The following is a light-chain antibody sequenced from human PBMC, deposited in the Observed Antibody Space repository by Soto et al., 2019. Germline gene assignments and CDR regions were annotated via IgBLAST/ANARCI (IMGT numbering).Light chain of an antibody. CDR1: QSVTSRH. CDR2: AAS. CDR3: QQYHPSPYT. J-gene: IGKJ2*01. Sequence: EIVLTQSPGTLSLSPGERVTLSCRASQSVTSRHLAWYQQKPGQAPRLLIFAASGRPPTIPSRFSGSGSGTDFTLTISRLEAEDFAVSFCQQYHPSPYTFGQGTRLEIK. V-gene: IGKV3-20*01.